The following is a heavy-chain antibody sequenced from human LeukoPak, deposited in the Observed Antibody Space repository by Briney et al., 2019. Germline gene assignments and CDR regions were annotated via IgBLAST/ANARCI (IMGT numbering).Heavy chain of an antibody. CDR2: IGTAGDT. D-gene: IGHD1-26*01. Sequence: GGSLRLSCAASGFTFSSYDMHWVRQATGKGLEWVSAIGTAGDTYYPGSVKGRFTISRENAKNSLYLQMNSLRAGDTAVYYCAREGHSGSLEGAFDIWGQGTMVTVSS. V-gene: IGHV3-13*01. CDR1: GFTFSSYD. CDR3: AREGHSGSLEGAFDI. J-gene: IGHJ3*02.